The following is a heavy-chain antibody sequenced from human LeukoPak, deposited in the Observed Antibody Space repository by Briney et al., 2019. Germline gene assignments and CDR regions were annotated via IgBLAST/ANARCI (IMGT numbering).Heavy chain of an antibody. V-gene: IGHV4-59*12. D-gene: IGHD6-19*01. Sequence: SETLSLTCTVSGGSISSYYWSWLRQPPGKGLEWIGYIYYSGSTNYNPSLKSRVTMSVDTSKNQVSLRLTSVTAADTAVYYCARESAVAGITALDYWGQGTLATVSS. CDR2: IYYSGST. CDR1: GGSISSYY. CDR3: ARESAVAGITALDY. J-gene: IGHJ4*02.